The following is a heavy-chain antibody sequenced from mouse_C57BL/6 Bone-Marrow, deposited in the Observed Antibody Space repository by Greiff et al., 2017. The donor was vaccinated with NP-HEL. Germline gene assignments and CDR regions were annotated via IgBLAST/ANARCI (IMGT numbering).Heavy chain of an antibody. J-gene: IGHJ4*01. CDR2: IHPNSGST. Sequence: QVQLQQPGAELVKPGASVKLSCKASGYTFTSYWMHWVKQRPGQGLEWIGMIHPNSGSTNYNEKFTSKATLTVDKSSSTAYMQLSSLTSEDSAVYYCASMRPQAMDYWGKGTSVTVSS. CDR3: ASMRPQAMDY. CDR1: GYTFTSYW. D-gene: IGHD2-3*01. V-gene: IGHV1-64*01.